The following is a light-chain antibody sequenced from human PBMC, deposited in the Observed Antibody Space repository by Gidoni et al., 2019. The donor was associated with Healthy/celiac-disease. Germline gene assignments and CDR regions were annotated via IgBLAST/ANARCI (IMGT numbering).Light chain of an antibody. CDR3: QQYNNWPPLT. V-gene: IGKV3-15*01. CDR1: QSVSSN. J-gene: IGKJ4*01. Sequence: EIVMKQSPATLSVSPGERATLSCRASQSVSSNLAWYQQKPGQAPRLLIYGASTMATGIPARFSGSGSGTEFTLTISSLQSEDFAVYYCQQYNNWPPLTFGGGTKVDFK. CDR2: GAS.